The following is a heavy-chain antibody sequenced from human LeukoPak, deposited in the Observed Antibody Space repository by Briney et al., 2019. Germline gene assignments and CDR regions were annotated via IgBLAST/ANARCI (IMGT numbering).Heavy chain of an antibody. J-gene: IGHJ2*01. CDR3: ARGLKVDTVMPCCDL. V-gene: IGHV4-59*01. CDR1: GGSISSYY. CDR2: IYYSGST. D-gene: IGHD5-18*01. Sequence: SETLSLTCTVSGGSISSYYWSWIRQPPGKGLEWIGYIYYSGSTNYNPSLKSRVTISVDTSKNQFSLKLSSVTAADTAVYYCARGLKVDTVMPCCDLWGRGTLVTVSS.